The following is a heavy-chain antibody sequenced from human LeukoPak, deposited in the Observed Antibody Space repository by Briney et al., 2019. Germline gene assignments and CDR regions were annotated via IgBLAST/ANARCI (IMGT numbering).Heavy chain of an antibody. Sequence: PGGSLRLSCAASGFTFSSYSMNWVRQAPGKGLEWVSSISSSSSYIYYADSVKGRFTISRDNAKNSLYLQMNSLRAEDTAVYYCARDLDYGDYDGMDVWGQGTTVTVSS. CDR3: ARDLDYGDYDGMDV. J-gene: IGHJ6*02. CDR2: ISSSSSYI. D-gene: IGHD4-17*01. V-gene: IGHV3-21*01. CDR1: GFTFSSYS.